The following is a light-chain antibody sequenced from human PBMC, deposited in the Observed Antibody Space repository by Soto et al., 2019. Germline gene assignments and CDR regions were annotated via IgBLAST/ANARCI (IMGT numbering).Light chain of an antibody. CDR3: QESFFTLGT. CDR1: QYIGDF. V-gene: IGKV1-39*01. J-gene: IGKJ1*01. CDR2: GAS. Sequence: DIQMTQSPSSLSASVGDRVTITCRASQYIGDFLNWYQQTPGKAPKLLIFGASNLHIGVPSRFRGSGSGTEFTLTINNLQREDFATYYCQESFFTLGTFGRGTKVDIK.